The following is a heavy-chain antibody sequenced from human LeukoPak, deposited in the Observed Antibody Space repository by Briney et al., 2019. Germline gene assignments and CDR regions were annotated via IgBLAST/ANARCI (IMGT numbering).Heavy chain of an antibody. CDR3: ARGAGYSYGYYYYYYMDV. CDR1: GGSISSYY. Sequence: RPSETLSLTCTVSGGSISSYYWSWIRQPPGKGLEWIGEINHSGSTNYNPSLKSRVTISVDTSKNQFSLKLSSVTAADTAVYYCARGAGYSYGYYYYYYMDVWGKGTTVTVSS. CDR2: INHSGST. J-gene: IGHJ6*03. V-gene: IGHV4-34*01. D-gene: IGHD5-18*01.